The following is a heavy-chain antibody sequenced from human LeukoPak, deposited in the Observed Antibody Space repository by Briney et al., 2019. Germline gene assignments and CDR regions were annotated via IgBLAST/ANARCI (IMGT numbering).Heavy chain of an antibody. V-gene: IGHV3-48*04. Sequence: PGGPLRLSCRVSGFTFSSYGMNWVRQAPGKGLEWVAYIGGWSDPIDYADSVKGRFTVPRDNGDSTLYLQMDSLRVDDTALYYCARDPGFAVARWGQGARVIVSS. CDR1: GFTFSSYG. CDR3: ARDPGFAVAR. J-gene: IGHJ4*02. CDR2: IGGWSDPI.